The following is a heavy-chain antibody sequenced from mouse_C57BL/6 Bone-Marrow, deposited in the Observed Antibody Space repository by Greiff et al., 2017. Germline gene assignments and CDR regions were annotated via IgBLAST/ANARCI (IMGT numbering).Heavy chain of an antibody. J-gene: IGHJ2*01. V-gene: IGHV3-8*01. CDR1: GYSIPSDY. D-gene: IGHD1-1*01. CDR2: ISYSGST. Sequence: EVQLQESGPGLAKPSQTLSLTCSVPGYSIPSDYWNWIRKFPGNKLEYMGYISYSGSTYYNPSPNSRISITRDTSKNQYYLQLNSVTTEETATYYCARLTTVLASNYFDYWGQGTTLTVSS. CDR3: ARLTTVLASNYFDY.